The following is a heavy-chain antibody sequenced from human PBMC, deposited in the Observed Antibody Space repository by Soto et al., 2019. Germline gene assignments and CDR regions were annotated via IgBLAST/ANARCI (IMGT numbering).Heavy chain of an antibody. J-gene: IGHJ4*02. CDR3: ARSRLTMVRGVASGMVDY. D-gene: IGHD3-10*01. CDR2: INAGNGNT. CDR1: GYTFTSYA. Sequence: QVQLVQSGAEVKKPGASVKVSCKASGYTFTSYAMHWVRQAPGQRLEWMGWINAGNGNTKYSQKFQGRVTITRDTSASTAYMERSSLRSEDTAVYYCARSRLTMVRGVASGMVDYWGQGTLVTVSS. V-gene: IGHV1-3*01.